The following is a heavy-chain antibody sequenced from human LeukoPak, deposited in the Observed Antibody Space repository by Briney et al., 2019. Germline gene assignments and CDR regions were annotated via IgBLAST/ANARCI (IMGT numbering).Heavy chain of an antibody. V-gene: IGHV1-2*06. CDR2: INPNSGGT. CDR1: GYTFTDYY. Sequence: GASVKVSCKASGYTFTDYYMHWVRQAPGQGLEWMGRINPNSGGTNYAQKFQGRVTMTRDTSISTAYMELSSLRSDDTAFYYFARAPPNSGSYYRLHSWFDPWGQGALVTVSS. J-gene: IGHJ5*02. D-gene: IGHD3-10*01. CDR3: ARAPPNSGSYYRLHSWFDP.